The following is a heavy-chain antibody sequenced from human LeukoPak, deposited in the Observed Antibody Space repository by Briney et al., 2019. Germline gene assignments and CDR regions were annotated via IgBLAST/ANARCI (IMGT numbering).Heavy chain of an antibody. CDR1: GGSISSYY. V-gene: IGHV4-59*01. D-gene: IGHD2-21*02. CDR2: IYYSGST. J-gene: IGHJ4*02. CDR3: ARVKGVVTAILDY. Sequence: SEPLSLTCTVSGGSISSYYWSWIRPPPGKGLEWIGYIYYSGSTNYNPSLKSRVTFSVDTSKNQFSLKLISVTAADTAVYYCARVKGVVTAILDYWGQGTLVTVSS.